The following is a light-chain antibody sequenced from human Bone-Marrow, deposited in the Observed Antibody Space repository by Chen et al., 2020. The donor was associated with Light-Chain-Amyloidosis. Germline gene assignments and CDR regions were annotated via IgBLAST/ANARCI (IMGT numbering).Light chain of an antibody. V-gene: IGLV2-14*01. Sequence: QSALTQPASVSGSPGQSITISCTGTSSDVGGYNYVSWYQQHPGKAPKLMIYEVRNRPSGVSNRFSGSTSGNTASLTISGLQAEYEADYYCSSYTSSSTVVVFGGGTKLTVL. CDR1: SSDVGGYNY. CDR3: SSYTSSSTVVV. CDR2: EVR. J-gene: IGLJ2*01.